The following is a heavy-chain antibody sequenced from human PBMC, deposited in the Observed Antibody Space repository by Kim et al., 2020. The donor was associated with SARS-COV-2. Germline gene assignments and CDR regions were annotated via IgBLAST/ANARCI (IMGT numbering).Heavy chain of an antibody. CDR3: TRRFLDSSGYYFDY. Sequence: GGSLRLSCAASGFTFSGSAMHWVRQASGKGLEWVGRIRSKANSYATAYAASVKGRFTISRDDSKNTAYLQMYSLKTEDTAVYYCTRRFLDSSGYYFDYWGQGTLVTVSS. CDR2: IRSKANSYAT. V-gene: IGHV3-73*01. J-gene: IGHJ4*02. CDR1: GFTFSGSA. D-gene: IGHD3-22*01.